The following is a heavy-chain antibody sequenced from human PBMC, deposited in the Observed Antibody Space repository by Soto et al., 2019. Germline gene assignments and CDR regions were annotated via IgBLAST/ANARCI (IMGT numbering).Heavy chain of an antibody. CDR3: AKDRGQQLAHPDAFDI. CDR2: ISYDGSNK. V-gene: IGHV3-30*18. D-gene: IGHD6-13*01. CDR1: GFTFSSYG. Sequence: QVQLVESGGGVVQPGRSLRLSCAASGFTFSSYGMHWVRQAPGKGLEWVAVISYDGSNKYYADSVKGRFTISRDNSKNTLYLQMNSLRAEDTAVYYCAKDRGQQLAHPDAFDIWGQGTMVTVSS. J-gene: IGHJ3*02.